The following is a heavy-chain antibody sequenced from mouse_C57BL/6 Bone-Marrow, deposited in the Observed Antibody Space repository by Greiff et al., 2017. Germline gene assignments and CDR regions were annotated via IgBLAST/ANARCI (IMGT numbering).Heavy chain of an antibody. D-gene: IGHD1-1*01. J-gene: IGHJ1*03. CDR1: GYAFSSSW. V-gene: IGHV1-82*01. CDR2: IYPGDGDT. Sequence: VQLQQSGPELVKPGASVKISCKASGYAFSSSWMNWVKQRPGKGLEWIGRIYPGDGDTNYNGKFKGKATLTADKSSSTAYMQLSSLTSEDSAVYFCARRDYGSSGYWYFDVWDTGTTVTVSS. CDR3: ARRDYGSSGYWYFDV.